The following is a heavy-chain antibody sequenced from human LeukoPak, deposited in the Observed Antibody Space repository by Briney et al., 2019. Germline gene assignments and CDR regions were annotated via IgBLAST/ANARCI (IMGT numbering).Heavy chain of an antibody. D-gene: IGHD2-2*01. CDR3: ATEGYCSSTSCYPV. Sequence: ASVKVSCKVSGYTLTELSMHWVRQAPGKGLEWMGGFDPEDGETIYAQKFQGRVTMTEDTSTDTAYMELSSLRSEDTAVYYCATEGYCSSTSCYPVWGKGATVTVSS. CDR2: FDPEDGET. CDR1: GYTLTELS. V-gene: IGHV1-24*01. J-gene: IGHJ6*04.